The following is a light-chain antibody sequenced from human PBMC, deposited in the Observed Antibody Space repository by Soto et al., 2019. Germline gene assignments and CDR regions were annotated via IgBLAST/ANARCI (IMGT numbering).Light chain of an antibody. Sequence: IQMTQSPSSLSASVGDRVTITCRASQSISNSLNWYQQKPGRAPKLLIYAASSLQSGVPSRFSGSGSGTDFTLTISSLQPEDFATYYCLQDYSFPWTFGQGTKVDIK. CDR2: AAS. CDR3: LQDYSFPWT. J-gene: IGKJ1*01. V-gene: IGKV1-6*01. CDR1: QSISNS.